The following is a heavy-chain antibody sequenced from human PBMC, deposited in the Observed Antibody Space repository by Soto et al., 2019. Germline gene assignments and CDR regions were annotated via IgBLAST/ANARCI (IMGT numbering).Heavy chain of an antibody. Sequence: QLQLQESGPGLVKPSETLSLTCNVSGGSIDRSNYYWDWLRQPPGKGLEWIGTTYYNGNAYYNPSLKRRFSMYVDTSKNQFSLKLVSVTAADTTVYYCARHFVAVVIKGWGYWGQGTLVTVSS. CDR3: ARHFVAVVIKGWGY. J-gene: IGHJ4*02. D-gene: IGHD3-10*01. V-gene: IGHV4-39*01. CDR2: TYYNGNA. CDR1: GGSIDRSNYY.